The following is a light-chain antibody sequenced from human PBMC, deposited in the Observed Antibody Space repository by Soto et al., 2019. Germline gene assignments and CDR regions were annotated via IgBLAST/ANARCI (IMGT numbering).Light chain of an antibody. V-gene: IGKV3-11*01. CDR2: DAS. CDR3: QLFVGSLLT. J-gene: IGKJ4*01. Sequence: EIVLTQSPATLSLSPGERVTLSCRASQSVSSYLAWYQQKPGQAPRLLIYDASNRDTGIPSRFSGSGSGTDFTLTISSLEPEDVAVYYCQLFVGSLLTFGGGTKVDVK. CDR1: QSVSSY.